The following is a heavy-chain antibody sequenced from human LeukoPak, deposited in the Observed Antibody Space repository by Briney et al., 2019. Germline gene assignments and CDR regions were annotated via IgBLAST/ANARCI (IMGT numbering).Heavy chain of an antibody. J-gene: IGHJ4*02. CDR3: AKASAMIVVVSKHFDY. CDR2: ISVSGGST. CDR1: GFTFSSYA. V-gene: IGHV3-23*01. D-gene: IGHD3-22*01. Sequence: PGGPLRPSCAASGFTFSSYAMRWVGQAPGKGLEWVSAISVSGGSTYYADSVKGRFTISRDNAKNTLYLQMNSLRAEDTAVYYCAKASAMIVVVSKHFDYWGQGTLVTVSS.